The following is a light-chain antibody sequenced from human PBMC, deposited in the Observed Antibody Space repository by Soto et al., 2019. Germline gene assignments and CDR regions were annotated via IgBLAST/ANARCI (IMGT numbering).Light chain of an antibody. CDR2: SDN. Sequence: QPVLTQPPSASGTPGQRVTISCSGSNSNIGRNTVNWYQQFPGAAPNLLIHSDNERPSGVPDRFSGSRSGTSASLAISGLQSEDGADYYCAAWDESPNVPVFGGGTKLTVL. J-gene: IGLJ3*02. CDR1: NSNIGRNT. CDR3: AAWDESPNVPV. V-gene: IGLV1-44*01.